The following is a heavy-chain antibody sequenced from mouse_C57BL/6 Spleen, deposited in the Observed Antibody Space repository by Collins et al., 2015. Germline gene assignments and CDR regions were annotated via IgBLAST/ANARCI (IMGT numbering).Heavy chain of an antibody. J-gene: IGHJ2*01. D-gene: IGHD2-1*01. CDR3: ARDYGNYYFDY. CDR1: FTSYW. V-gene: IGHV1-59*01. CDR2: IDPSDSYT. Sequence: FTSYWMHWVKQRPGQGLEWIGVIDPSDSYTNFNQKFKGKATLTVDTSSSTAYMQLSSLTSEDSAVYYCARDYGNYYFDYWGRGTTLTVSS.